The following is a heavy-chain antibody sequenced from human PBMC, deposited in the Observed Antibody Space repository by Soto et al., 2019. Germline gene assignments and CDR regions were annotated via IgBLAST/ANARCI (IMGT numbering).Heavy chain of an antibody. CDR2: IWYDGSNK. Sequence: PGGSLRLSCAAPGVTFSISGMHWILLALDTGLAWVAGIWYDGSNKYYADSVKGRFTISRDNSKNTLYLQMNSLRAEDTAVYYCARNYDRSGYYFGAALDYWGQGT. CDR1: GVTFSISG. D-gene: IGHD3-22*01. J-gene: IGHJ4*02. CDR3: ARNYDRSGYYFGAALDY. V-gene: IGHV3-33*01.